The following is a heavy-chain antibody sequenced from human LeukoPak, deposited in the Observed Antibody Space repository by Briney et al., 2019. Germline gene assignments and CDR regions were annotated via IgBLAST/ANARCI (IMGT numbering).Heavy chain of an antibody. CDR3: AKCPGYSSRWYVDY. J-gene: IGHJ4*02. Sequence: GGSLRLSCAASGFTFSSYAMSWVRQAPGKGLEWVSAISGSGGSTYYADSVKGRFTISRDNSKSTLYLQMNSLRAEDTAVYYCAKCPGYSSRWYVDYWGQGTLVTVSS. V-gene: IGHV3-23*01. CDR1: GFTFSSYA. D-gene: IGHD6-19*01. CDR2: ISGSGGST.